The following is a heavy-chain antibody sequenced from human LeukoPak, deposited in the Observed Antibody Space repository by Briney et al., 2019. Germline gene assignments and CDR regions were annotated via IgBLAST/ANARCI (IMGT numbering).Heavy chain of an antibody. D-gene: IGHD2-21*01. V-gene: IGHV1-2*02. CDR2: MNPNSGAT. CDR3: ARGPARGGLVKICKDFDY. CDR1: GYSFTVYY. Sequence: ASVKVSCKISGYSFTVYYIHWVREAPGQGLEWMGWMNPNSGATNYAQKFRGRVTMTRDTSITTAYMELTSLTSDDTAVYYCARGPARGGLVKICKDFDYWGQGTLVTVSS. J-gene: IGHJ4*02.